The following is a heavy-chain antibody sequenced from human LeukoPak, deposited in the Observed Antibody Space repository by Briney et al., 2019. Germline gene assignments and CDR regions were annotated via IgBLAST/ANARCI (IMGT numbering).Heavy chain of an antibody. D-gene: IGHD1-14*01. Sequence: GGSLRLSCAASGFIFSNYGMHWIRQAPGKGLEWVSFIQYQGLRKFHTDSVKGRFTISRDNSKNTVDLQMDRLTVDDTAIYYCAKEMSGGCACDYRGQGTLVTVSS. CDR3: AKEMSGGCACDY. CDR2: IQYQGLRK. CDR1: GFIFSNYG. V-gene: IGHV3-30*02. J-gene: IGHJ4*02.